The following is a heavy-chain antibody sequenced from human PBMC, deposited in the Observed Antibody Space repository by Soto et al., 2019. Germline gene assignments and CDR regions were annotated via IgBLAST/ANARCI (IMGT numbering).Heavy chain of an antibody. CDR1: GGSFSGYY. V-gene: IGHV4-34*01. Sequence: SETLSLPCAVYGGSFSGYYWSWIRQPPGKGLEWIGEINHIGSTNYNPSLKSRVTISVDTSKNQFSLKLSSVTAADTAVYYCARGDDYVWGSYRPVRRDYYYGMDVWGQGTTVT. CDR3: ARGDDYVWGSYRPVRRDYYYGMDV. D-gene: IGHD3-16*02. CDR2: INHIGST. J-gene: IGHJ6*02.